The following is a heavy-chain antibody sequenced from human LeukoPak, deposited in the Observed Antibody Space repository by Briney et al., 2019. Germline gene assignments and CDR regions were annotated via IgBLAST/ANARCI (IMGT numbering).Heavy chain of an antibody. Sequence: PSETLSLTCTVSGGSISSSSYYWGWIRQPPGKGLEWIGSIYYSGSTYYNPSLKSRVTISVDTSKNQFSLKLSSVTAADTAVYYCARSSYYYDSSGYPRPYYCDYWGQGTLVTVSS. CDR3: ARSSYYYDSSGYPRPYYCDY. J-gene: IGHJ4*02. D-gene: IGHD3-22*01. CDR1: GGSISSSSYY. V-gene: IGHV4-39*01. CDR2: IYYSGST.